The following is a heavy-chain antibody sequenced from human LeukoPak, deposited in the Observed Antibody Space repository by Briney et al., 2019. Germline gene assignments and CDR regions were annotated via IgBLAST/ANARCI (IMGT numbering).Heavy chain of an antibody. D-gene: IGHD6-13*01. V-gene: IGHV3-30*01. CDR3: ARDWSGSWKPSLGVDY. CDR1: GFTFSSYA. Sequence: GGSLRLSCAASGFTFSSYAMHWVRQAPGKGLEWVAVISYDGSNKYYADSVKGRFTISRDNSKNTLYLQMNSLRAEDTAVYYCARDWSGSWKPSLGVDYWGQGTLVTVSS. J-gene: IGHJ4*02. CDR2: ISYDGSNK.